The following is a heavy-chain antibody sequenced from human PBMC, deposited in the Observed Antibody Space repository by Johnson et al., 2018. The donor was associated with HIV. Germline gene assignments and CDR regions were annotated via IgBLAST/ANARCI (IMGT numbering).Heavy chain of an antibody. CDR1: GFTFSSYA. CDR3: ARSLVSIWDERAVYI. Sequence: VQLVASGGVVVQPGGSLRLSCAASGFTFSSYAMHWVRQAPGKGLEYVSAISSNWGIKYYANSVKGRFTISRDNCKKTQYLQMGSLRAADMAVSYCARSLVSIWDERAVYIWGQGTVVTVTS. V-gene: IGHV3-64*01. J-gene: IGHJ3*02. D-gene: IGHD6-13*01. CDR2: ISSNWGIK.